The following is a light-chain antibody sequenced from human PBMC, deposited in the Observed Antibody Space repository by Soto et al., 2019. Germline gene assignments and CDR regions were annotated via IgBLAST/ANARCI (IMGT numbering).Light chain of an antibody. V-gene: IGKV3-15*01. CDR1: ETVSTN. CDR2: GAS. Sequence: IVMTQSPATLSLSPGERATLSCRASETVSTNLAWFQQKPGQTPRLLIFGASTRATGIPTRFTGSGSETEFTLPIDSRQSEDLSVYYCQQYYNWPAYTFGQGTKLEIK. CDR3: QQYYNWPAYT. J-gene: IGKJ2*01.